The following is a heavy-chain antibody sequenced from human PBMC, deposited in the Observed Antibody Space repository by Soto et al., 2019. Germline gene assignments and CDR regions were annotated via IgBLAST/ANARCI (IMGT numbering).Heavy chain of an antibody. Sequence: QLQLQESGPGLVKPSETLSLTCTVSGGSISSSSYYWGWIRQPPGKGLEWIGRSYYSWSTYYNPSLKNRVTISVDTYKNQFSLKLSSVTAADTAVYYCARHPSGDYGDYAGPVGGTGNWFDPWGQGTLVTVSS. CDR2: SYYSWST. V-gene: IGHV4-39*01. CDR3: ARHPSGDYGDYAGPVGGTGNWFDP. J-gene: IGHJ5*02. CDR1: GGSISSSSYY. D-gene: IGHD4-17*01.